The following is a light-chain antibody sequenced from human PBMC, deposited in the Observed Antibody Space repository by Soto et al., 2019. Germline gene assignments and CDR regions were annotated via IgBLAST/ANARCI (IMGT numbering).Light chain of an antibody. J-gene: IGLJ1*01. CDR3: QSYDSSLSGSS. Sequence: QSVLTQPPSVSGAPGQRGTISCTGSSSNIGAGYDVHWYQQLPGTAPKLLIYGNSNRPSGVPDRFSGSKSGTSASLAITGLQAEDEADYYCQSYDSSLSGSSFGTGTKVTVL. CDR1: SSNIGAGYD. CDR2: GNS. V-gene: IGLV1-40*01.